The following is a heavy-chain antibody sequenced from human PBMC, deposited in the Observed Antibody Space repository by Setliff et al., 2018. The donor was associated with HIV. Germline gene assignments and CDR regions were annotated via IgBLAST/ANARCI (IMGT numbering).Heavy chain of an antibody. CDR3: ARGDITMARGVIYGYFDY. CDR1: RASISSGDYY. Sequence: SETLSLTCTVSRASISSGDYYWSWIRQHPERGLEWIGYIYYSGSTNYNPSLKSRVTISVDTSKNQFSLKLSSVTAADTAVYYCARGDITMARGVIYGYFDYWGQGTLVTVSS. CDR2: IYYSGST. D-gene: IGHD3-10*01. J-gene: IGHJ4*02. V-gene: IGHV4-61*08.